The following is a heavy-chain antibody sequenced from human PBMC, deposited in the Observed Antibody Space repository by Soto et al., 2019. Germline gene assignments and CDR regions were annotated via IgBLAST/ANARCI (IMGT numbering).Heavy chain of an antibody. CDR2: IYRGET. CDR1: RFTFSNYW. J-gene: IGHJ4*02. D-gene: IGHD5-12*01. V-gene: IGHV3-74*01. CDR3: LRVSTGYGNFHS. Sequence: PGGSLRLSCVTSRFTFSNYWMHWARQAPGKGLVWVSRIYRGETYYADSVKGRFTVSRDNAKNTLYLQMNSLGAEDTAIYYCLRVSTGYGNFHSRGKGTLGTVSS.